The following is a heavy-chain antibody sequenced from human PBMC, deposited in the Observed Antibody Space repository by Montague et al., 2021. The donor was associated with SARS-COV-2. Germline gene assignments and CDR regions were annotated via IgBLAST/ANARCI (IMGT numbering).Heavy chain of an antibody. CDR3: ARFETSKFYSSGMDV. D-gene: IGHD2-15*01. CDR1: GFTFSSIS. V-gene: IGHV3-21*01. CDR2: ISSESAYI. Sequence: SLGLSCAASGFTFSSISMNWVRQAPGKRLEWVSSISSESAYIVYAESVRGRFTISRDNAQNLLYLQMNSLRAEDTAVYYCARFETSKFYSSGMDVWGQGTTVTVSS. J-gene: IGHJ6*02.